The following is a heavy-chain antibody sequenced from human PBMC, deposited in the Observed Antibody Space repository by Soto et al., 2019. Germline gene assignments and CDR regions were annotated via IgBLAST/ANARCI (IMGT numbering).Heavy chain of an antibody. D-gene: IGHD4-17*01. J-gene: IGHJ6*02. CDR1: GGSFSGYY. Sequence: SETLSLTCAVYGGSFSGYYWSWIRQPPGKGLEWIGEINHSGSTNYNPSLKSRVTISVDTSKNQLSLKLSSVTAADTAVYYCARAGRTVTTPKTYYYYYYGMDVWGQGTTVTVSS. CDR2: INHSGST. CDR3: ARAGRTVTTPKTYYYYYYGMDV. V-gene: IGHV4-34*01.